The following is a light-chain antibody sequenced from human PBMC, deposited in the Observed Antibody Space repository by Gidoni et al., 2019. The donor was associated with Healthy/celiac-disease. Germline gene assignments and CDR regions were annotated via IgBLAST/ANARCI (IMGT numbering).Light chain of an antibody. CDR1: SSDVGGYNY. V-gene: IGLV2-14*01. Sequence: QSALPQPASVSGSPGQSITISCTGTSSDVGGYNYVSWDQQHPGKAPKLMIYDVSNRPSGVSNRFSGSKSGNTASLTTSGLQAEDGADYYCSSYTSSSTRVFGGGTKLTVL. CDR2: DVS. CDR3: SSYTSSSTRV. J-gene: IGLJ3*02.